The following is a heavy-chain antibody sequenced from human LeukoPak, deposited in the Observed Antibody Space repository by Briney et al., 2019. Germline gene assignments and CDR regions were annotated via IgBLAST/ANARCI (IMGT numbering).Heavy chain of an antibody. Sequence: PSQTLSLTCTVSGGSISSGGYYWSWIRQHPGKGLEWIGYIYYSGSTYYNPSLKSRVTISVDTSKNQFSLKLSSVTAADTAVYYCARTRLMGMGSSYCYYGMDVWGQGTTVTVSS. CDR1: GGSISSGGYY. D-gene: IGHD6-6*01. CDR2: IYYSGST. V-gene: IGHV4-31*03. CDR3: ARTRLMGMGSSYCYYGMDV. J-gene: IGHJ6*02.